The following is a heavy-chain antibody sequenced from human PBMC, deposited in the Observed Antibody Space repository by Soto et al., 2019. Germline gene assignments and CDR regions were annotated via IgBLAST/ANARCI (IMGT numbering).Heavy chain of an antibody. CDR3: ARADYGDYEGGDYYYYYYMDV. CDR1: GFTFSDYY. V-gene: IGHV3-11*01. Sequence: GGSLRLSCAASGFTFSDYYMSWIRQAPGKGLEWVSYISSSGSTIYYADSVKGRFTISRDNAKNSLYLQMNSLRAEDTAVYYCARADYGDYEGGDYYYYYYMDVWGKGTTVTVSS. CDR2: ISSSGSTI. J-gene: IGHJ6*03. D-gene: IGHD4-17*01.